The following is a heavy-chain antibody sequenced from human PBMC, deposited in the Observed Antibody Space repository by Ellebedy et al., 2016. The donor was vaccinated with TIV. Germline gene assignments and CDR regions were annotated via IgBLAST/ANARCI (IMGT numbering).Heavy chain of an antibody. CDR3: ARALGSGMFDY. D-gene: IGHD3-10*02. V-gene: IGHV4-59*01. CDR1: DGPISRYY. CDR2: TYYNGST. Sequence: MPSETLSLTCTVSDGPISRYYWSWIRQPPGKGLAWIGDTYYNGSTNYNPSLKSRVPISVDTSKNQFSLMLSSVTAADTAVYHCARALGSGMFDYWGQGTLVTVSS. J-gene: IGHJ4*02.